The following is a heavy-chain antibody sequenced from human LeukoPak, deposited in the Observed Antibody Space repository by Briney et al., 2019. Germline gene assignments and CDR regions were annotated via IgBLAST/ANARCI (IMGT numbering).Heavy chain of an antibody. J-gene: IGHJ4*02. V-gene: IGHV3-30*04. Sequence: PGGSLRLSCAASGFTFSSYAMHWVRQAPGKGLEWVAVISYDGSNKYYADSVKGRFTISRDNSKNTLYLQMNSLRAEDTAVYYCARDDCSSTSCPRESRLFDYWGQGTLVTVSS. D-gene: IGHD2-2*01. CDR1: GFTFSSYA. CDR2: ISYDGSNK. CDR3: ARDDCSSTSCPRESRLFDY.